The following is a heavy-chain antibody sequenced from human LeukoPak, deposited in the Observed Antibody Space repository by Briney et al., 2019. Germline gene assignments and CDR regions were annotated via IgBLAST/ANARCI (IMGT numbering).Heavy chain of an antibody. Sequence: SETLSLTCTVSGGSISSGDYYWRWIRQPPGKGLEWIGYIYYSGSTYYNQSLKSRVTISVDTSKNQFSLKLSSVTAADTAVYYCASSSGTTRGAFDIWGQGTMVTVSS. J-gene: IGHJ3*02. D-gene: IGHD4-11*01. CDR1: GGSISSGDYY. CDR3: ASSSGTTRGAFDI. V-gene: IGHV4-30-4*08. CDR2: IYYSGST.